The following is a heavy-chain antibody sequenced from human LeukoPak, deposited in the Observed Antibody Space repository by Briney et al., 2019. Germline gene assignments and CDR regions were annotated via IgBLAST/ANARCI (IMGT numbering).Heavy chain of an antibody. CDR1: GGSFSGYY. D-gene: IGHD2-2*01. CDR3: ARDFSTYYYMDV. V-gene: IGHV4-34*01. CDR2: INHSGST. J-gene: IGHJ6*03. Sequence: SETLSLTCAVYGGSFSGYYWSWIRQPPGKGLEWIGEINHSGSTNYNPSLKSRVTISVDTSKNQFSLKLSSVTAADTAVYYCARDFSTYYYMDVWGKGTTVTVSS.